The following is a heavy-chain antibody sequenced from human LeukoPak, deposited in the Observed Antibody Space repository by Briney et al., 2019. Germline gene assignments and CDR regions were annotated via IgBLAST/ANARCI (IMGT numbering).Heavy chain of an antibody. Sequence: GRSLRLSCAASGFTFSSYGMHWVRQAPGKGLEWVAVIWFDGSNKYYADSVKGRFTISRDNSKNTVYLQMDSLRAEDTAVYYCARVWGVTKYGIDYWGQGTLVTASS. D-gene: IGHD3-10*01. CDR2: IWFDGSNK. CDR1: GFTFSSYG. V-gene: IGHV3-33*01. J-gene: IGHJ4*02. CDR3: ARVWGVTKYGIDY.